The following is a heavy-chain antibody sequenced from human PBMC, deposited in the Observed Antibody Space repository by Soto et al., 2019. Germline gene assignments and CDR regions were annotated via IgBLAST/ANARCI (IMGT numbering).Heavy chain of an antibody. J-gene: IGHJ5*02. CDR1: GGSISSGDYY. CDR2: IYYSGST. D-gene: IGHD2-15*01. V-gene: IGHV4-30-4*01. Sequence: SETLSLTCTVSGGSISSGDYYWSWIRQPPGKGLEWIGYIYYSGSTYYNPCLKSRVTISVDTSKNQFSLKLSSVTAADTAVYYCARGIGYCSGGSCYRWFDPWGQGTLVTVSS. CDR3: ARGIGYCSGGSCYRWFDP.